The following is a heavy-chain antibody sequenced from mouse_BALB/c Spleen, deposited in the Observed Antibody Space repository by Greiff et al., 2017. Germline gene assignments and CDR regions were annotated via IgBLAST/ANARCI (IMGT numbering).Heavy chain of an antibody. J-gene: IGHJ2*01. Sequence: QVQLKESGAELARPGASVKMSCKASGYTFTSYTMHWVKQRPGQGLEWIGYINPSSGYTNYNQKFKDKATLTADKSSSTAYMQLSSLTSEDSAVYYCARGGVRRYYFDYWGQGTTLTVSS. CDR2: INPSSGYT. V-gene: IGHV1-4*01. D-gene: IGHD2-14*01. CDR3: ARGGVRRYYFDY. CDR1: GYTFTSYT.